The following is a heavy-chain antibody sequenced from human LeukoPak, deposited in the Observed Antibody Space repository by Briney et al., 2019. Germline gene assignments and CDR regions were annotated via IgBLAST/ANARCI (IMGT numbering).Heavy chain of an antibody. CDR1: GYTFTGYY. CDR2: INPNSGGT. Sequence: ASVKVSGKASGYTFTGYYMHWVRQAPGQGLEWMGWINPNSGGTNYAQKFQGWVTMTRDTSISTAYMELSRLRSDDTAVYYCASTRAYYYDSSGPDAFDLWGQGTMVTVSS. CDR3: ASTRAYYYDSSGPDAFDL. J-gene: IGHJ3*01. D-gene: IGHD3-22*01. V-gene: IGHV1-2*04.